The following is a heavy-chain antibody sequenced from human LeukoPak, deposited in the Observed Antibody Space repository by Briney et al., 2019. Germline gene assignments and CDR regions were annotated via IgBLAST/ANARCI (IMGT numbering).Heavy chain of an antibody. Sequence: GGSLRLSCVASGFTFGKYWMSWVRQVPGKGLVWVSRINGDGKNTAYADSVKGRFTISSDIAKNTLYLQMDSLRAEDTAVFYCVRVPYCGADCYSGGSFDIWGQGTMVTVSS. J-gene: IGHJ3*02. CDR3: VRVPYCGADCYSGGSFDI. CDR2: INGDGKNT. V-gene: IGHV3-74*01. D-gene: IGHD2-21*02. CDR1: GFTFGKYW.